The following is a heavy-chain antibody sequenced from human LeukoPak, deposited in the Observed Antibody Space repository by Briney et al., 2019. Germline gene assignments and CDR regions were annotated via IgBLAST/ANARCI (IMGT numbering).Heavy chain of an antibody. Sequence: ASVKVSCKASGYTFTGYYMHWVRQAPRQGLVWMGWINPNSGGTNYAQKFQGRVTMTRDTSISTAYMELSRLRSDDTAVYYCVREGGNAFDIWGQGTMVTVSS. V-gene: IGHV1-2*02. D-gene: IGHD2-15*01. CDR2: INPNSGGT. CDR1: GYTFTGYY. J-gene: IGHJ3*02. CDR3: VREGGNAFDI.